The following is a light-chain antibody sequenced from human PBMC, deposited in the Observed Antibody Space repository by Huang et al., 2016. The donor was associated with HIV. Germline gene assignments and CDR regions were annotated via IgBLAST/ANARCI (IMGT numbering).Light chain of an antibody. Sequence: EIVLTQSPVTLSLSPGERATLSCKASQSVSNYLAWYQQKPGQPPRLLIYDASTRATGIPARFSGSGFGTDFTLTISSLEPEDFAVYYCQQRSNWPPNTFGQGTKLEIK. CDR1: QSVSNY. J-gene: IGKJ2*01. CDR2: DAS. CDR3: QQRSNWPPNT. V-gene: IGKV3-11*01.